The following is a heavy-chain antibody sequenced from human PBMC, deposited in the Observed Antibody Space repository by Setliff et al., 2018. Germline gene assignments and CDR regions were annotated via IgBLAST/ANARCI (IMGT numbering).Heavy chain of an antibody. D-gene: IGHD3-9*01. J-gene: IGHJ4*02. CDR3: ARQLRYFDWLHPLGYFDY. V-gene: IGHV4-38-2*02. Sequence: LSLTCTVSGGSISSGYYWGWIRQPPGKGLEWIGSIYHSGSTYYNPSLKSRVTISVDTSKNQFSLKLSSVTAADTAVYYCARQLRYFDWLHPLGYFDYWGQGTLVTVSS. CDR1: GGSISSGYY. CDR2: IYHSGST.